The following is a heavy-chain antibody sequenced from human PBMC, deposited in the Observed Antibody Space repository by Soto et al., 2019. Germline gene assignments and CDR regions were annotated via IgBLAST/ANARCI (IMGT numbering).Heavy chain of an antibody. V-gene: IGHV4-28*01. CDR1: GYSIRSSDW. J-gene: IGHJ6*02. Sequence: AETLSLTCAVYGYSIRSSDWWGWIRQPPGKGLEWIGYITHGGSTNYNPSLKRRVTMSVDPSKNQFSLNLTSVTAVDTAVYYCARMAATTFYYYAMDVWGQGTTVTVSS. D-gene: IGHD6-25*01. CDR2: ITHGGST. CDR3: ARMAATTFYYYAMDV.